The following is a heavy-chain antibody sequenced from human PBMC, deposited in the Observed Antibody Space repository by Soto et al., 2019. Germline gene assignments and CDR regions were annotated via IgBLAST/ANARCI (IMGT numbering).Heavy chain of an antibody. J-gene: IGHJ4*02. Sequence: EVQMVESGGGLVQPXGXLRLSXEVSGLXFSKFEXXXVRQAPGQGLXWVSSISSDGATIYYADSVKGRFTISRDNDKNLLYLQMNSLKGEDTATYYCVRVGIVARPYWGQGTPVTVSS. D-gene: IGHD2-21*01. CDR2: ISSDGATI. V-gene: IGHV3-48*03. CDR1: GLXFSKFE. CDR3: VRVGIVARPY.